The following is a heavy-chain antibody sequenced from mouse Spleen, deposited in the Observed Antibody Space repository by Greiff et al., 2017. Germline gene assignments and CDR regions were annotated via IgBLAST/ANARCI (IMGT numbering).Heavy chain of an antibody. D-gene: IGHD1-1*01. CDR2: IDPSDSYT. J-gene: IGHJ2*01. Sequence: QVQLQQPGAELVRPGTSVKLSCKASGYTFTSYWMHWVKQRPGQGLEWIGVIDPSDSYTNYNQKFKGKATLTVDTSSSTAYMQLSSLTSEDSAVYYCAIYGSSYFDYWGQGTTLTVSS. CDR3: AIYGSSYFDY. V-gene: IGHV1-59*01. CDR1: GYTFTSYW.